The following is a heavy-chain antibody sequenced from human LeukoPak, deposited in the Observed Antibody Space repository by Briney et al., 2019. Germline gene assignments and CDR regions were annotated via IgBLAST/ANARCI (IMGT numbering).Heavy chain of an antibody. Sequence: HPGGSLRLSCVASGFTFSTYTMHWVRQAPGKGLEWVAVVSRDGTTKYYADSVRGRFTISRDNSKNTLYLQMDSLRVDDTAVYYCAREVARPNFFDYWGQGTLVTVAS. CDR2: VSRDGTTK. CDR1: GFTFSTYT. CDR3: AREVARPNFFDY. V-gene: IGHV3-30*04. J-gene: IGHJ4*02. D-gene: IGHD5-12*01.